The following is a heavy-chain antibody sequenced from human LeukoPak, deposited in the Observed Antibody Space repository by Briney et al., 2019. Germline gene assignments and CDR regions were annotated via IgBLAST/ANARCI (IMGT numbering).Heavy chain of an antibody. CDR2: IYTSGST. Sequence: PSETLSLTCTVSGYSISSGYYWGWIRQPPGKGLEWIGRIYTSGSTNYNPSLKSRVTMSVDTSKNQFSLKLSSVTAADTAVYYCARDDDSSVDWGQGTLVTVSS. J-gene: IGHJ4*02. CDR1: GYSISSGYY. V-gene: IGHV4-38-2*02. CDR3: ARDDDSSVD. D-gene: IGHD3-22*01.